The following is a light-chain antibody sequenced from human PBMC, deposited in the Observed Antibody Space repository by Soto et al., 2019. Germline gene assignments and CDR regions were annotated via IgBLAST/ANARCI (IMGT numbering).Light chain of an antibody. Sequence: QSALTQPASVSGSPGQSITISCIGTSSDVGSYNLVSWYQQHPGKAPKVLIYEVSERPSGVSNRFSGSKSGNTASLAISGLQSDDEADYYCGSWDDSLDGYVFGTGTKLTVL. V-gene: IGLV2-14*02. CDR1: SSDVGSYNL. J-gene: IGLJ1*01. CDR2: EVS. CDR3: GSWDDSLDGYV.